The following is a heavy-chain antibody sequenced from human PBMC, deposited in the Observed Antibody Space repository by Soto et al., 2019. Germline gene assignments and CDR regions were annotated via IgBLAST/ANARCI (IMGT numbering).Heavy chain of an antibody. CDR1: GFIFNTYP. J-gene: IGHJ5*02. CDR2: ISNSGETT. Sequence: HPSGSLSLSCAASGFIFNTYPMTWFRQSPGKGLEWVAVISNSGETTYYADSVKGGFTISRDNSINSLYLQMSSLRAEDTAVYFCAKDGAPCVYRSRFYGCFDPWGQGTVVTVSS. CDR3: AKDGAPCVYRSRFYGCFDP. D-gene: IGHD3-16*02. V-gene: IGHV3-23*01.